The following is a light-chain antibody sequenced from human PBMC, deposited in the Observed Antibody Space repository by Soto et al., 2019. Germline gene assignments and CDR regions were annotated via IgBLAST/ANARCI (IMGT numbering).Light chain of an antibody. CDR2: GVS. V-gene: IGLV2-14*01. CDR1: SSDVGGYNY. Sequence: QSVLTQPASVSGSPGQSITISCTGTSSDVGGYNYVSWYQQHPGKAPKVMIYGVSNRPSGVSNRFSGSKSGNTASLNISGLQAEDEADYYCSSYTASSTLYVFGTGTKVTVL. CDR3: SSYTASSTLYV. J-gene: IGLJ1*01.